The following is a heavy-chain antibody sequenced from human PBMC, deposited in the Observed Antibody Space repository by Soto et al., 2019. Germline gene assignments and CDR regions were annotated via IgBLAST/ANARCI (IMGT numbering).Heavy chain of an antibody. V-gene: IGHV3-53*02. CDR2: IYSGGST. CDR3: ARAPCGGDCDSGDY. J-gene: IGHJ4*02. Sequence: EVQLVETGGGLIQPGGSLRLSCAASGFTVSSNYMSWVRQAPGKGLEWVSVIYSGGSTYYADSVKGRFTISRDNSKNTLYLQMNSLRAEDTAVYYCARAPCGGDCDSGDYWGQGTLVTVSS. CDR1: GFTVSSNY. D-gene: IGHD2-21*02.